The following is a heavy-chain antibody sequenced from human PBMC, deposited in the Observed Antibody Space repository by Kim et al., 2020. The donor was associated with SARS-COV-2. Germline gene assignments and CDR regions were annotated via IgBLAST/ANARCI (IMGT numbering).Heavy chain of an antibody. Sequence: GGSLRLSCAASGFTFSSYWMSWVRQAPGKGLEWVANIKQDGSEKYYVDSVKGRFTISRDNAKNSLYLQMNSLRAEDTAVYYCARDYQGYGDYVAPAEYFQHWGQGTLVTVSS. J-gene: IGHJ1*01. CDR1: GFTFSSYW. CDR2: IKQDGSEK. D-gene: IGHD4-17*01. CDR3: ARDYQGYGDYVAPAEYFQH. V-gene: IGHV3-7*03.